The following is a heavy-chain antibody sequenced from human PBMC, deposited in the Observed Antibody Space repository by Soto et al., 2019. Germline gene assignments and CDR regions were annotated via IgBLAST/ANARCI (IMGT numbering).Heavy chain of an antibody. CDR1: GFTFSSYG. CDR3: ARDSGSLRAFDI. D-gene: IGHD1-26*01. J-gene: IGHJ3*02. Sequence: PGGSLRLSCAASGFTFSSYGMHWVRQAPGKGLEWVAVIWYDGSNKYYADSVKGRFTISRDNSKNTLYLQMNSLRAEDTAVYYCARDSGSLRAFDIWGQGTMVTVS. V-gene: IGHV3-33*01. CDR2: IWYDGSNK.